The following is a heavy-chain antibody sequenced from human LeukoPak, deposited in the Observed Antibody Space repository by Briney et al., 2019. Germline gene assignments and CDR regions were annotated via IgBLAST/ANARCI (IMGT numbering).Heavy chain of an antibody. V-gene: IGHV3-23*01. J-gene: IGHJ5*02. CDR1: GFTFSSYA. CDR2: ISGSGGNT. D-gene: IGHD2-2*01. Sequence: GGSLRLSCAASGFTFSSYAMSWVRQAPGKGLEWVAAISGSGGNTYYADSVKGRFTISRDNSKNTLYLQMNSLRAEDTAVYYCAKGGPIAVVPAATRSWFDPWGQGTLVTVSS. CDR3: AKGGPIAVVPAATRSWFDP.